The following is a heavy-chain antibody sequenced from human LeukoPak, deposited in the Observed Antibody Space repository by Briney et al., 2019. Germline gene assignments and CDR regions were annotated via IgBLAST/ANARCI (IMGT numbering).Heavy chain of an antibody. Sequence: ASVKVSCKASGYTFTSYDINWVRQATGQGLEWMGWMNPNSGNTGYAQKFQGRVTMTRNTSISTAYMELSSLRPEDTAVYYCARGPYYYGSGSSFGANFDYWGQGTLVTVSS. CDR2: MNPNSGNT. CDR3: ARGPYYYGSGSSFGANFDY. J-gene: IGHJ4*02. D-gene: IGHD3-10*01. CDR1: GYTFTSYD. V-gene: IGHV1-8*01.